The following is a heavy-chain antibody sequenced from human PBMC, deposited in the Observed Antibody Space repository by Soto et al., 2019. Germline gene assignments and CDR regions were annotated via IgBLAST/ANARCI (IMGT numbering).Heavy chain of an antibody. CDR1: GFTFSSYA. Sequence: GGSLRLSCAASGFTFSSYAMHWVRQAPGKGLEWVAVISYDGSNKYYADSVKGRFTISRDNSKNTLYLQMNSLRAEDTAVYYCARSQFRFPGLDYWGQGTLVTVSS. CDR2: ISYDGSNK. J-gene: IGHJ4*02. V-gene: IGHV3-30-3*01. CDR3: ARSQFRFPGLDY. D-gene: IGHD2-21*01.